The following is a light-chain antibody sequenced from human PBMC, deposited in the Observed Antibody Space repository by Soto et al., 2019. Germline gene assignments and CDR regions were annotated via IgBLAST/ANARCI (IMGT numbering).Light chain of an antibody. Sequence: EIVMTQSPNSLPVSLGERATINCKSSQSILYTSNDKNYLAWYQQKPGQPPKLLIYWASTRESGVPDRFSGSGSGTDFTLTISSLQAEDVAVYYCQQYYSTVRTFGQGTKVEIK. J-gene: IGKJ1*01. V-gene: IGKV4-1*01. CDR1: QSILYTSNDKNY. CDR2: WAS. CDR3: QQYYSTVRT.